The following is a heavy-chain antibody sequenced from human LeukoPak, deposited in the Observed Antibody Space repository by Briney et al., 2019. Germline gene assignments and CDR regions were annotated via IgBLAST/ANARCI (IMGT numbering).Heavy chain of an antibody. D-gene: IGHD3-10*01. CDR3: ARGITMVRGVTRTYYFDY. Sequence: PGGSLRLPCAASGFTFSSYSMNWVRQAPGKGLEWVSYISSSTSTIYYADSVKGRFTISRDSAKNSLYLQMNSLRAEDTAVYYCARGITMVRGVTRTYYFDYWGQGTLVTVSS. V-gene: IGHV3-48*01. CDR1: GFTFSSYS. CDR2: ISSSTSTI. J-gene: IGHJ4*02.